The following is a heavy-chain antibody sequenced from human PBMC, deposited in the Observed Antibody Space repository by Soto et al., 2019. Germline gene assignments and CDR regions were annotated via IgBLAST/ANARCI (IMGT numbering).Heavy chain of an antibody. Sequence: SETLSLTCAVSGGSFSGYYWSWIRQPPGKGLEWIGEIHHSGSTNYNPSLKSRVTISVDTSKNQFSLKLSSVTAADTAVYYCARGRLGYCSGGSCYLADPWCQGTLVTVSS. D-gene: IGHD2-15*01. CDR1: GGSFSGYY. V-gene: IGHV4-34*01. CDR2: IHHSGST. J-gene: IGHJ5*02. CDR3: ARGRLGYCSGGSCYLADP.